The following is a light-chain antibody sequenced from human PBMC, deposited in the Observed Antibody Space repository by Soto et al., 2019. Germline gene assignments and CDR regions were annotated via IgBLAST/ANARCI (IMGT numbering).Light chain of an antibody. J-gene: IGKJ1*01. CDR1: QSVSSNY. V-gene: IGKV3-20*01. CDR3: QQYGRSPPT. Sequence: EIVLTQSPGTLSLSPGERATLSCRASQSVSSNYLAWYQRKPGQAPRLLLYGASSRATDIPNRFSGSGSGTDFTLNITRLEPEDFAVYFCQQYGRSPPTFGQGTKVEIK. CDR2: GAS.